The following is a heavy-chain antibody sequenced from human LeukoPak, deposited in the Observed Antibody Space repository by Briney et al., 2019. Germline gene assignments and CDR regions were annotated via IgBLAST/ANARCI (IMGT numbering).Heavy chain of an antibody. J-gene: IGHJ4*02. D-gene: IGHD6-19*01. CDR1: GYTFASYY. V-gene: IGHV1-46*01. CDR2: INPSGGST. CDR3: ARARVAGYYFDY. Sequence: GASVKVSCKASGYTFASYYMHWLRQAPGQGLEWMGIINPSGGSTSYAQKFQGRVTMTRDTSTSTVYMELSSLRSEDTAVYYCARARVAGYYFDYWGQGTLVTVSS.